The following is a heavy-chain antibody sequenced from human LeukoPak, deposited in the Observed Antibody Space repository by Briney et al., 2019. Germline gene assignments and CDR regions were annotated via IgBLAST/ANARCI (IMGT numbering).Heavy chain of an antibody. Sequence: SETLSLTCTVSGGSISSYYWSWIRQHPGKGLEWIGYIYYSGSTYYNPSLKSRVTISVDTSKNQFSLKLSSVTAADTAVYYCARHTVTTWSIDYWGQGTLVTVSS. CDR1: GGSISSYY. V-gene: IGHV4-59*06. D-gene: IGHD4-17*01. J-gene: IGHJ4*02. CDR3: ARHTVTTWSIDY. CDR2: IYYSGST.